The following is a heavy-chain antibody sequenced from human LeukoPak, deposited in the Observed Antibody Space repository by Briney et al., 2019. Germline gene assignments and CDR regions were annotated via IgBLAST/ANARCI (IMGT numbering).Heavy chain of an antibody. Sequence: GGSLRLSCAASGFSFDAYTMSWVRQAPGKGLEWVSGNTWNGGDTGSADSVQGRFTSSRDNAKNSLYLHMTSLRAEDTAFYYCVRTGTFNWFDHWGRRTLVTVSS. CDR2: NTWNGGDT. J-gene: IGHJ5*02. CDR1: GFSFDAYT. V-gene: IGHV3-20*04. CDR3: VRTGTFNWFDH. D-gene: IGHD1-1*01.